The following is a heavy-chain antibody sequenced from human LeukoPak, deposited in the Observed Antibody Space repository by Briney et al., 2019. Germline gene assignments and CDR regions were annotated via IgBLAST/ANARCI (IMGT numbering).Heavy chain of an antibody. CDR2: IYHSGST. J-gene: IGHJ4*02. Sequence: NPSETLSLTCAVYGGSFSDYYWGWIRQPPGKGLEWIGSIYHSGSTYYNPSLKSRVTISVDTSKNQFSLKLSSVTAADTAVYYCARGSPFGEPRDYWGQGTLVTVSS. CDR3: ARGSPFGEPRDY. V-gene: IGHV4-38-2*01. D-gene: IGHD3-10*01. CDR1: GGSFSDYY.